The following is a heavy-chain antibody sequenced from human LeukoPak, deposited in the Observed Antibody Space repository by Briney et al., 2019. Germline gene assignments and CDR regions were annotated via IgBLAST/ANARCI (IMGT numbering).Heavy chain of an antibody. CDR3: AAAYSSSQLDH. Sequence: GGSLRLSCAASGFTFSIHWMHWVRQAPGKGLVWVAHINSDGSRTNYTDSVRGRFTISRDNARNTLFLQMNSLRAEDTAIYYCAAAYSSSQLDHWGQGTLVTVSS. CDR1: GFTFSIHW. J-gene: IGHJ4*02. D-gene: IGHD6-13*01. CDR2: INSDGSRT. V-gene: IGHV3-74*01.